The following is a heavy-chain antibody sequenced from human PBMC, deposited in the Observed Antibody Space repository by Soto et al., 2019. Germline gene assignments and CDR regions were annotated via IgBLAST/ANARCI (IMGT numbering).Heavy chain of an antibody. CDR3: ARVAPLRYFDWFSDY. CDR1: GFTFSSYW. V-gene: IGHV3-7*01. CDR2: IKQDGSEK. D-gene: IGHD3-9*01. Sequence: EVQLVESGGGLVQPGGSLRLSCAASGFTFSSYWMSWVRQAPGKGLEWVANIKQDGSEKYYVDSVKGRFTIPRDNAKNSLYLQMNSLRAEDTAVYYCARVAPLRYFDWFSDYWGQGTLVTVSS. J-gene: IGHJ4*02.